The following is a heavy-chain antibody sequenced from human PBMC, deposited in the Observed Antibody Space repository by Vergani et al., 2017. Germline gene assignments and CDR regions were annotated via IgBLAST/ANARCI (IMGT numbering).Heavy chain of an antibody. D-gene: IGHD1-14*01. J-gene: IGHJ5*02. CDR3: AKTRKVIGNWFDP. V-gene: IGHV3-23*01. CDR2: ISGSGGST. Sequence: EVQLLESGGGLVQPGGSLRLSCAASGFTFSSYAMSWVRQAPGKGLEWVSAISGSGGSTYYADSVKGRFTISRDNSKNTLYLQMKRLRAEDTAVYYCAKTRKVIGNWFDPWGQGTLVTVSS. CDR1: GFTFSSYA.